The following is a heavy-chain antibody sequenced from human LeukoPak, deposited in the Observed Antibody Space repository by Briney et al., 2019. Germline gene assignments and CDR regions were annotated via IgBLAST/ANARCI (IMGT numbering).Heavy chain of an antibody. Sequence: GGTLRLSCAASGFTFSSYSMSWVRQAPGKGLEWVSAITSSGSNTYFADSVKGRFTISRDDSENTLYLQMNSLRGEDTAVYYCAKDGQYSSSSPYYFDYWGQGTLVTVSS. CDR1: GFTFSSYS. CDR3: AKDGQYSSSSPYYFDY. V-gene: IGHV3-23*01. CDR2: ITSSGSNT. D-gene: IGHD6-6*01. J-gene: IGHJ4*02.